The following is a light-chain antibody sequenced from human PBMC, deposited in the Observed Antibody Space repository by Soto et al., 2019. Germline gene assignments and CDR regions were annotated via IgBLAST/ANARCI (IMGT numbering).Light chain of an antibody. V-gene: IGKV3-11*01. CDR2: DAS. CDR3: QQRSNWPPG. CDR1: QSVSSY. J-gene: IGKJ3*01. Sequence: EIVLTHSPATLSLSPGERATLSCSASQSVSSYLAWYQQKPGQAPRLLIYDASNRATGIPARFSGSGSGTDFTLTISSLEPEDFAVYYCQQRSNWPPGFGPGTKVDI.